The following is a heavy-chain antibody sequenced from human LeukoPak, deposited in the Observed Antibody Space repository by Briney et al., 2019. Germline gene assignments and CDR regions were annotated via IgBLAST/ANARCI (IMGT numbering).Heavy chain of an antibody. D-gene: IGHD2-2*02. CDR3: ATKGDTEVVVAAIPAFSSDDFFYMDV. CDR1: GYTFTSYD. V-gene: IGHV1-8*01. J-gene: IGHJ6*03. Sequence: GASVKVSCKASGYTFTSYDINWVRQATGQGLEWMGWMNPNSGNTGYAQKFQGRVTMTTDTSTSTAYMELTSLRSEDTAVYYCATKGDTEVVVAAIPAFSSDDFFYMDVWGNGTTITVSS. CDR2: MNPNSGNT.